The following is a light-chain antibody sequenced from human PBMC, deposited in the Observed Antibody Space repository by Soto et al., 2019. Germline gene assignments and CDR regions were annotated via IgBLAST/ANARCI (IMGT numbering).Light chain of an antibody. J-gene: IGKJ3*01. CDR2: AAS. V-gene: IGKV1-27*01. Sequence: DIQMTQSPSSLFAFVGDSVTFTCRASQGISNYLAWYHQKPGKVPKLLVYAASTLQSGVPSRFSGSGSRTEFTLTIRSLQPEDFGTYYCQHDHCPPFTFGPGTKLEIK. CDR3: QHDHCPPFT. CDR1: QGISNY.